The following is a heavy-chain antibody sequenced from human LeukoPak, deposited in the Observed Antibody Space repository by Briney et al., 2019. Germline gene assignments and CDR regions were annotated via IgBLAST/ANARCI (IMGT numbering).Heavy chain of an antibody. J-gene: IGHJ2*01. CDR3: ARDTGWYFDL. Sequence: GGSLRLSCAASGFTFSGYWMHWVRQVPGKGLVWVSRITGDGSSTTYADSVKGRFTISRDNAKNTVFLQMSSLRAEDTAVYYCARDTGWYFDLWGGGTLVTVSS. CDR1: GFTFSGYW. V-gene: IGHV3-74*01. D-gene: IGHD4-17*01. CDR2: ITGDGSST.